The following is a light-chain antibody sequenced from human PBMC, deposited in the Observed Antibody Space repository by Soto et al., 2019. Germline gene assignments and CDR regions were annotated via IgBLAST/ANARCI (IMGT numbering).Light chain of an antibody. V-gene: IGKV3-11*01. CDR1: QSVSSGY. Sequence: EIVLTQSPGTLSLSPGERATLSCRASQSVSSGYLAWYQQKPGQGPRLLIYDASNRDTGIPARFSGSGSGTDFTLTISSLEPEDFAVYYCQQRKNWPEFTFGPGTKVDIK. J-gene: IGKJ3*01. CDR3: QQRKNWPEFT. CDR2: DAS.